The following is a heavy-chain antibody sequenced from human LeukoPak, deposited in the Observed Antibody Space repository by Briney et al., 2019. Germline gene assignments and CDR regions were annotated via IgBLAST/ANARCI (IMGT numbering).Heavy chain of an antibody. J-gene: IGHJ4*02. CDR1: GYTFTSYG. Sequence: ASVKVSCKASGYTFTSYGISWVRQAPGQGLEWMGWISAYNGNTDYAQKLQGRVTMTTDTSTSTAYMELRSLRSDDTAVYYCARESYDYVWGSYRYLDYWGQGTLVTVSS. D-gene: IGHD3-16*02. CDR2: ISAYNGNT. V-gene: IGHV1-18*01. CDR3: ARESYDYVWGSYRYLDY.